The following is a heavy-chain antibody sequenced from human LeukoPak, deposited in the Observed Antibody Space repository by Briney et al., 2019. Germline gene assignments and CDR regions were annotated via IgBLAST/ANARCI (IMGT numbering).Heavy chain of an antibody. CDR1: GGSISSHY. D-gene: IGHD4-23*01. J-gene: IGHJ4*02. Sequence: SETLSLTCTVSGGSISSHYWSWIRQPPGKGLEWIGYIYYSGSTNYNPSLKSRVTISVDTSKNQFSLKLSSVTAADTAVYYCARQTVANFFFDYWGQGTLVTVSS. CDR3: ARQTVANFFFDY. CDR2: IYYSGST. V-gene: IGHV4-59*08.